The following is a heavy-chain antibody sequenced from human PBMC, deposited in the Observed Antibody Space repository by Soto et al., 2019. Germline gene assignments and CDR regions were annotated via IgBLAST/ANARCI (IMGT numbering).Heavy chain of an antibody. V-gene: IGHV3-64*04. CDR2: ISIGGTRA. Sequence: VSLRLSCSGSGFIFSIYAIHWVRQAPGKGLECVSVISIGGTRAHYADSVKGRFIFSRDNPKNTMYLQMNSLRAEDTAVYFCAKTTDGWFSAFEIWGQGTVVTVSS. D-gene: IGHD6-19*01. CDR1: GFIFSIYA. CDR3: AKTTDGWFSAFEI. J-gene: IGHJ3*02.